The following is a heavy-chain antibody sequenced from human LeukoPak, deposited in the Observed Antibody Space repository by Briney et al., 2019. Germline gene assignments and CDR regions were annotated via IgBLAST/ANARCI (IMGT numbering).Heavy chain of an antibody. CDR3: TKDDEGGCSSTTCYKWFGP. D-gene: IGHD2-2*02. Sequence: PGGSLRLSCAASGFTFSSYAMSWVRQAPGKGLEWVSSIRGRGGNTYYADSVKGRFTISRDNSKNTLYLQMNSLRAEDTAVYYCTKDDEGGCSSTTCYKWFGPWGQGTLVTVSS. CDR2: IRGRGGNT. V-gene: IGHV3-23*01. J-gene: IGHJ5*02. CDR1: GFTFSSYA.